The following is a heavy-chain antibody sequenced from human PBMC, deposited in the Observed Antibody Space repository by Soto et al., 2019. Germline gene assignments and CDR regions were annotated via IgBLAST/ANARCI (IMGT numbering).Heavy chain of an antibody. J-gene: IGHJ6*02. D-gene: IGHD6-19*01. Sequence: SETLSLTCTVSGGSISSSSYYWGWIRQPPGKGLEWIGSIYYSGSTYYNPSLKSRVTISVGTSKNQFSLKLSSVTAADTAVYYCASRIGWNYYYGMDVWGQGTTVTVS. CDR3: ASRIGWNYYYGMDV. CDR2: IYYSGST. V-gene: IGHV4-39*01. CDR1: GGSISSSSYY.